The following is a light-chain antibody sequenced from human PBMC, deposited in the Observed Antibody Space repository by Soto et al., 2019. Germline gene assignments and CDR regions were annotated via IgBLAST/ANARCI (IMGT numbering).Light chain of an antibody. V-gene: IGKV1-39*01. CDR2: AAS. Sequence: DIQMTQSPSSLSASVGDRVTITCRARQSIFTYLNWYLQKPGKAPKLLIYAASNLQSGVPSRFSGSGSGTDLTLTISSLQPEDFATYFCQQSYSTPPWTFGQGTKVEIK. CDR1: QSIFTY. J-gene: IGKJ1*01. CDR3: QQSYSTPPWT.